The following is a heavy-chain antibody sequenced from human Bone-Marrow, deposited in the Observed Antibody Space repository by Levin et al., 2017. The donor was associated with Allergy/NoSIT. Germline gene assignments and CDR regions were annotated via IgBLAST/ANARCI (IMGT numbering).Heavy chain of an antibody. Sequence: GESLKISCAASGFTFSDFWMSWVRQAPGKGLEWVANIKQDGSEKYYVDSVKGRFTISRDNAKNSLFLQMNTLRAEDTALYYCARDTYTVFGAPDYWGQGTLVTVSS. CDR3: ARDTYTVFGAPDY. D-gene: IGHD3-3*01. CDR1: GFTFSDFW. CDR2: IKQDGSEK. V-gene: IGHV3-7*01. J-gene: IGHJ4*02.